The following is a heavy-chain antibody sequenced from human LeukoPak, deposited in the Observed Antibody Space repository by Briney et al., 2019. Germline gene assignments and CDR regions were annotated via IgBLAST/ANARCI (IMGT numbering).Heavy chain of an antibody. CDR1: GFTFSSYS. CDR3: ARDGTQLLWFGEFSPFDY. D-gene: IGHD3-10*01. Sequence: GGSLRLSCAASGFTFSSYSMNWVRQAPGKGLEWVSYISSSSSTIYYADSVKGRFTISRDNAKNSLYLQMNSLRAEDTAVYYCARDGTQLLWFGEFSPFDYWGQGTLVTVSS. V-gene: IGHV3-48*04. J-gene: IGHJ4*02. CDR2: ISSSSSTI.